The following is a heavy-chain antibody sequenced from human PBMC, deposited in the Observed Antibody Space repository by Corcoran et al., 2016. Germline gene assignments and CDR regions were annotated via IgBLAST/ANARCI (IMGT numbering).Heavy chain of an antibody. CDR2: IQHDGSVE. CDR1: GFTFRNYG. D-gene: IGHD2-2*01. Sequence: QVQLVESGGGVVQPGRSLRLSCAASGFTFRNYGMHWVRQAPGKGLEWVAAIQHDGSVEYYADSVKGRFTISREDFKNTVYLQVNSLRAEGTAVYSCARDDCGTPTCRVGWGKGTLVTVSS. CDR3: ARDDCGTPTCRVG. J-gene: IGHJ4*02. V-gene: IGHV3-33*01.